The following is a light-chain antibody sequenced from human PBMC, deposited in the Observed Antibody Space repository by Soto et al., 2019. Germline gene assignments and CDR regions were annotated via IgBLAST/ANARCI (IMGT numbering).Light chain of an antibody. CDR2: EVS. CDR3: CSYAGTSTLV. Sequence: QSVLSQPASVSGSPGQSPTISCTGTSSDVGSYNLVSWYQHHPGKAPKIMIYEVSKWPSGVSNRFSGSKSGNTASLTISGLQAEDEADYYCCSYAGTSTLVFGTGTKVTVL. CDR1: SSDVGSYNL. J-gene: IGLJ1*01. V-gene: IGLV2-23*02.